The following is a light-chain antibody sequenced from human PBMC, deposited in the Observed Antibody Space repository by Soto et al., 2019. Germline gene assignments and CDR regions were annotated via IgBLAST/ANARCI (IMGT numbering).Light chain of an antibody. CDR3: QQANNFPLT. CDR1: QSVRSN. Sequence: EVVMTQSPATLSVSPGERATLSCRASQSVRSNLAWYQQKPGQAPRLLIFGASNRVSGIPATFSGSGSGTEFTLTISSLQSEDFATYFCQQANNFPLTFGGGTKIEIK. J-gene: IGKJ4*01. V-gene: IGKV3D-15*01. CDR2: GAS.